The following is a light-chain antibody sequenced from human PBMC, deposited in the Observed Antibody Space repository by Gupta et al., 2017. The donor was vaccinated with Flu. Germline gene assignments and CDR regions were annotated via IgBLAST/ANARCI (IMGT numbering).Light chain of an antibody. CDR1: HVRGCY. Sequence: ITCGARHVRGCYLDWYQQRPGQAPRLLIYCTSSSDRGVPVRFGGSGSGTDFTLTVSRRHPEDFAMYYCQQRCSSPGTFGHGTKVDIK. J-gene: IGKJ3*01. CDR3: QQRCSSPGT. V-gene: IGKV3-20*01. CDR2: CTS.